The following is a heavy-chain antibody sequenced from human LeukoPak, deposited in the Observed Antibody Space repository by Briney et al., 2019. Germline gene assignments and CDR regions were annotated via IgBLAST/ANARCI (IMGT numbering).Heavy chain of an antibody. V-gene: IGHV3-23*01. CDR1: GFTFSTYA. J-gene: IGHJ5*02. CDR3: ARERIAAMGWFDP. CDR2: IGGSGDST. D-gene: IGHD3-16*02. Sequence: GGSLRLSCAASGFTFSTYAMTWVRQAPGKGLEWVSAIGGSGDSTYYADSVKGRFTISRDNAKNSLYLQMNSLRAEDTAVYYCARERIAAMGWFDPWGQGTLVTVSS.